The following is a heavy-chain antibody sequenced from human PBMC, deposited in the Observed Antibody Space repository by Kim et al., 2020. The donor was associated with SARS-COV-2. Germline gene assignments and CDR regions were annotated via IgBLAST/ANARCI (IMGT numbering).Heavy chain of an antibody. V-gene: IGHV3-21*01. CDR3: ARDDSSSWYRFDY. J-gene: IGHJ4*02. Sequence: GGSLRLSCAASGFTFSSYTMNWVRQAPGKGLEWVSSISSSSSYIYYADSVKGRFTISRDNAKNSLYLQMNSLRAEDTAVYYCARDDSSSWYRFDYWGQGTLVSVSS. D-gene: IGHD6-13*01. CDR1: GFTFSSYT. CDR2: ISSSSSYI.